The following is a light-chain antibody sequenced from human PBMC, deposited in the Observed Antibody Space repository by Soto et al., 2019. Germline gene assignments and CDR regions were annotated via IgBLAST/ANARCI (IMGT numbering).Light chain of an antibody. J-gene: IGKJ1*01. CDR3: QQYGSSPWT. CDR1: QSVSSSY. Sequence: EIVLTQSPGTLSLSPGERATLSCRASQSVSSSYLAWYQQKPGQAPRLLIYGASSRAYGIPDRFSGSGSGTDFTLTISRLEPEDFAVYYCQQYGSSPWTFGQGTKVEIK. CDR2: GAS. V-gene: IGKV3-20*01.